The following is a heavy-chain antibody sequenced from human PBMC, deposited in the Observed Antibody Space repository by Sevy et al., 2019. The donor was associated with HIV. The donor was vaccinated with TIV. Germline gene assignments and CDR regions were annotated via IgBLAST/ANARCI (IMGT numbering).Heavy chain of an antibody. D-gene: IGHD5-12*01. V-gene: IGHV3-7*01. CDR1: GFTFSSYW. CDR2: IKQDGSEK. CDR3: ARDEGDIVATIEYYFDY. Sequence: GGCLRLSCAASGFTFSSYWMSWVRQAPGKGLEWVVNIKQDGSEKYYVDSVKGRFTISRDNAKNSLYLQMNSLRAEDTAVYYCARDEGDIVATIEYYFDYWGQGTLVTVSS. J-gene: IGHJ4*02.